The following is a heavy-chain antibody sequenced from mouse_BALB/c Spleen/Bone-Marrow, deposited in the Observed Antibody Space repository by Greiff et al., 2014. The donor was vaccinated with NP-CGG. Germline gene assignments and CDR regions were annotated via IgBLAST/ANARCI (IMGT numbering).Heavy chain of an antibody. D-gene: IGHD2-3*01. CDR3: GRWGDGYYYAMDD. V-gene: IGHV1-37*01. Sequence: VESGASVKLSCKASGYSFTGSFLNWVRQSHGKSLEWIGRINPFNGDTFSNQKFKGKATLTVDKSSTTAHMELLSLTSEDSXGYYCGRWGDGYYYAMDDWGQGTSVTVSS. J-gene: IGHJ4*01. CDR1: GYSFTGSF. CDR2: INPFNGDT.